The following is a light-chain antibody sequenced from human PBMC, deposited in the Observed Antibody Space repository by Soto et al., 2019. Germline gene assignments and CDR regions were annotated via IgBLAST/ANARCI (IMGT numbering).Light chain of an antibody. Sequence: DIQMTQSPSSLSASVGDRVTITCRASQSITNYLSWYQQNAGKAPKLLIYAASILQSGVPSRCSGSGSGTDFTLTISRLQPEDFATYYCQQSFIAPWTFGQGTKVEVK. J-gene: IGKJ1*01. V-gene: IGKV1-39*01. CDR1: QSITNY. CDR3: QQSFIAPWT. CDR2: AAS.